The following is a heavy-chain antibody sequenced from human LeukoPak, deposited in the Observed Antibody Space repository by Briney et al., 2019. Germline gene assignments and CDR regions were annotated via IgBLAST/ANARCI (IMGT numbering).Heavy chain of an antibody. V-gene: IGHV1-2*02. D-gene: IGHD3-10*01. CDR1: GYTFSGYY. CDR3: ARPLRVTMIRGAAFRASSDLDP. Sequence: GASVKVSCKASGYTFSGYYIHWVRQAPGQGLEWMGWINPNTGGTKYAQRFQDRVTMTRDTSISTAYMEVSRLRYDDTAVYYCARPLRVTMIRGAAFRASSDLDPWGQGTLVTVSS. CDR2: INPNTGGT. J-gene: IGHJ5*02.